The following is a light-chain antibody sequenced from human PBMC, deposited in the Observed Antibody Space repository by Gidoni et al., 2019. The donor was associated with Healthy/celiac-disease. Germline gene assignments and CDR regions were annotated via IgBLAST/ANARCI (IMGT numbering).Light chain of an antibody. CDR1: SSDVGGYNY. CDR3: SSYTSSSTLV. J-gene: IGLJ1*01. V-gene: IGLV2-14*03. Sequence: QSALTQPASVSGSPGQSITISCTGTSSDVGGYNYVSWYQQPPGKAPKLMIYDVSNRPSGVSNRFSGSKSGNTASLTISGPQAEDEADYYCSSYTSSSTLVFGTGTKVTVL. CDR2: DVS.